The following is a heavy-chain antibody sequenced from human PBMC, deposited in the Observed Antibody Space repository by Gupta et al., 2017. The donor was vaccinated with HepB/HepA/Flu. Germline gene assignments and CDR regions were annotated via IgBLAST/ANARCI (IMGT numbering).Heavy chain of an antibody. CDR2: INADVRT. V-gene: IGHV3-66*01. D-gene: IGHD2-15*01. CDR1: GFTVSGNY. Sequence: EVQVVDPRGDLFQPVGHLRLPSVASGFTVSGNYMTWVRQAPGKGLEWVLVINADVRTYYADSVKRRFTISTDKSKNTLYLQMSQLRAEDTAVYYCAKDRGVDSGGFFVYWGQGTLVTVSS. CDR3: AKDRGVDSGGFFVY. J-gene: IGHJ4*02.